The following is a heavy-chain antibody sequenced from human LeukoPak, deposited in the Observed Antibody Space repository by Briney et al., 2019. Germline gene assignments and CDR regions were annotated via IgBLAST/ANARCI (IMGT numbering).Heavy chain of an antibody. J-gene: IGHJ4*02. CDR2: IIPIFGTA. V-gene: IGHV1-69*01. CDR3: ARGYDYYDSSGYYYFDY. Sequence: ASVKVSCKASGGTFSSYAISWVRQAPGQGLEWMGGIIPIFGTANYAQKFQGRVTITADESTSTAYMELSSLRSEDTAVYYCARGYDYYDSSGYYYFDYWGQGTLVTVSS. D-gene: IGHD3-22*01. CDR1: GGTFSSYA.